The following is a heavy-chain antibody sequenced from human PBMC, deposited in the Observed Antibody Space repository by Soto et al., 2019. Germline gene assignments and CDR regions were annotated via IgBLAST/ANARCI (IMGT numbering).Heavy chain of an antibody. CDR2: VNPSGGHT. D-gene: IGHD2-21*02. V-gene: IGHV1-46*01. J-gene: IGHJ4*02. Sequence: QVQLVQSGAEVKKPGASVKVSCKASGVTFTDYYIHWVRQAPGQGLEWMGTVNPSGGHTTYAQHFLGRMTRTRDTYTSTLYMELTSLTSEDTAVYYCASGGHVVVVTAALDYWGQGTLVTVSS. CDR1: GVTFTDYY. CDR3: ASGGHVVVVTAALDY.